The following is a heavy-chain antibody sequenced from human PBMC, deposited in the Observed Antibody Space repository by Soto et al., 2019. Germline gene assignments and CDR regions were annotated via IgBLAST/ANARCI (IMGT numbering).Heavy chain of an antibody. J-gene: IGHJ5*02. Sequence: QITLKESGPTLVKPTQTLTLTCSFSGISLSTEGVGVGWIRQPPGKALEWLALLYWNDDKRYSPSLKSRLTITMDTSKKQVVMTMSNMDTVDTATYYCVSGSFPTWFDPWGQTTLVIVSS. CDR2: LYWNDDK. CDR1: GISLSTEGVG. D-gene: IGHD3-10*01. V-gene: IGHV2-5*01. CDR3: VSGSFPTWFDP.